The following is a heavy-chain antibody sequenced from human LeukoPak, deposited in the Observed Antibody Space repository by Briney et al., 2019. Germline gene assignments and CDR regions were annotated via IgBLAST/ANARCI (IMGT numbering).Heavy chain of an antibody. CDR1: GFTVSSNY. Sequence: PGGSLRLSCAASGFTVSSNYMSWVRQAPGKGLEWVSVIYSGGSTYYADSVKGRFTVFRDNSKNTLYLQMNSLRAEDTAVYYCARDRVLGCLDFWGQGTLVTVSS. V-gene: IGHV3-66*01. J-gene: IGHJ4*02. CDR2: IYSGGST. D-gene: IGHD3-16*01. CDR3: ARDRVLGCLDF.